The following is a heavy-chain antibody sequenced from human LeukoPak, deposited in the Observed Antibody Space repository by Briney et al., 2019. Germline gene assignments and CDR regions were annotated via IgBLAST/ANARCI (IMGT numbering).Heavy chain of an antibody. Sequence: GGSLRLSCAASGFTFSTYGMNWVRQAPGKGLEWVSAVSGSGSTIYYADSVKGRLTISRDNAKNSLYLQMNSLRAEDTAIYYCARGGIYYDLDYWGQGTLVTVSS. J-gene: IGHJ4*02. CDR3: ARGGIYYDLDY. V-gene: IGHV3-48*03. D-gene: IGHD3-22*01. CDR2: VSGSGSTI. CDR1: GFTFSTYG.